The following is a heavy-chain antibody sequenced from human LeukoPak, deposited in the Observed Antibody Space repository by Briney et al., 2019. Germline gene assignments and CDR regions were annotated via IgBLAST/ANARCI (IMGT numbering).Heavy chain of an antibody. CDR2: IIPILGIA. V-gene: IGHV1-69*04. CDR3: ARRYCGGDCYWGGAFDI. J-gene: IGHJ3*02. Sequence: SVKVSCKASGGTFSSYAISWVRQAPGQGLEWMGRIIPILGIANYAQKFQGRVTITADKSTSTAYMELSSLRSEDTAVYYCARRYCGGDCYWGGAFDIWGQGTMVTVSS. D-gene: IGHD2-21*02. CDR1: GGTFSSYA.